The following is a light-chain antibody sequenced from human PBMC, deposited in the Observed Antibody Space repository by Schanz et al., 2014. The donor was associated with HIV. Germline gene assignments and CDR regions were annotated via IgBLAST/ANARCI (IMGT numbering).Light chain of an antibody. CDR3: HHYGGS. V-gene: IGKV3-20*01. CDR1: QRLSSSY. Sequence: EIVLTQSPGSLSLSPGGRATLSCGASQRLSSSYLAWYQQKRDQPPRLVIYATSTRAAGIPDRFSGTGSGTDFTLTISSLEPEDFAVYYCHHYGGSFGPGTKVDF. J-gene: IGKJ3*01. CDR2: ATS.